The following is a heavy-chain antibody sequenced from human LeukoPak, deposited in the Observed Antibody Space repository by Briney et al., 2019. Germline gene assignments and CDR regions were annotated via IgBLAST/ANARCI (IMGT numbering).Heavy chain of an antibody. V-gene: IGHV3-48*02. D-gene: IGHD4-17*01. CDR2: ISSGSSTI. CDR3: ARSEYGDLRNWFDP. CDR1: GFTFSSYN. Sequence: GGTLRLSCAASGFTFSSYNMNWGRQAPGKGLEWVSYISSGSSTIYYADSVKGRFTISRDNAKNSLYLQMNSLRDEDTAVYYCARSEYGDLRNWFDPWGQGTLVTVSS. J-gene: IGHJ5*02.